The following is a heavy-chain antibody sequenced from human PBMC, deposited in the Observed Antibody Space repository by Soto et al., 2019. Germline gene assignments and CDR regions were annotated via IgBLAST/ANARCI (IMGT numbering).Heavy chain of an antibody. D-gene: IGHD6-6*01. V-gene: IGHV3-30*18. J-gene: IGHJ6*02. CDR3: AKGSSSVYYFYYGLDV. Sequence: QVQLVESGGGVVQPGRSLRLSCAASGFNFRSYGIHWVRQAPGKGLQWAAVISYDASNKYYADSVKGRFTISRDNSKNTLYLQMNTLRPEDTAVYYCAKGSSSVYYFYYGLDVWGQGTTVTVSS. CDR2: ISYDASNK. CDR1: GFNFRSYG.